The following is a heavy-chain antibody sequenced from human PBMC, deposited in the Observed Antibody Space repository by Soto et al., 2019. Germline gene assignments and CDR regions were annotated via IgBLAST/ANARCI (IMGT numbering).Heavy chain of an antibody. CDR1: GGTFSSYA. CDR3: ARGLRDFWSGYYTSYYYYGMDV. Sequence: ASVKVSCKASGGTFSSYAISWVRQATGQGLEWMGGIIPIFGTANYAQKFKGRVTITADKSTSTAYMELSSLRSEDTAVYYCARGLRDFWSGYYTSYYYYGMDVWGQGTTVTVSS. J-gene: IGHJ6*02. D-gene: IGHD3-3*01. CDR2: IIPIFGTA. V-gene: IGHV1-69*06.